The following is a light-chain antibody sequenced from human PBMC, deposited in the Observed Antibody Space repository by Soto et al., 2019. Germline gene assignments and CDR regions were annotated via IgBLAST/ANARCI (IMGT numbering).Light chain of an antibody. CDR2: DVS. J-gene: IGLJ1*01. CDR3: CSYAGSYYV. CDR1: SSDVGDYNY. Sequence: QSALTQPRSVSGSPGQSVTISCTGTSSDVGDYNYVSWCQQHPGKAPKLMIYDVSQRPSGVPDRFSGSKSGNTASLTISGLQADDEADYYCCSYAGSYYVFGTGTKLTVL. V-gene: IGLV2-11*01.